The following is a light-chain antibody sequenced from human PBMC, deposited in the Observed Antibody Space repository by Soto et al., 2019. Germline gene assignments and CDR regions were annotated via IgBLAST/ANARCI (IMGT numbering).Light chain of an antibody. V-gene: IGKV1-5*03. CDR3: QQYVSYPYT. J-gene: IGKJ2*01. CDR2: ETS. Sequence: DIQMTQSPSTLSASVGDRVTITCRASQRVNSWLAWYQQKPGIAPKLLIYETSSLQSGVPSRFSGTGPGTDFTLTIRSLQPADFATYYCQQYVSYPYTVGQGTKLEIK. CDR1: QRVNSW.